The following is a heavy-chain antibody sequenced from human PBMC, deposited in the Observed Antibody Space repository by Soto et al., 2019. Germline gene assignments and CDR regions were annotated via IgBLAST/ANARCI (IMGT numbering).Heavy chain of an antibody. J-gene: IGHJ4*02. Sequence: EMHLVESGGGLVQPGGSLRLSCAASGFSLSSYEMNWVRQAPGKGLEWVAYISSGGDTIHYADSVRGRFTVSRDNARNSLSLQMNTLRVEDTALYYCARDRAAGGYWGQGTLVTVSS. CDR1: GFSLSSYE. D-gene: IGHD6-13*01. CDR3: ARDRAAGGY. CDR2: ISSGGDTI. V-gene: IGHV3-48*03.